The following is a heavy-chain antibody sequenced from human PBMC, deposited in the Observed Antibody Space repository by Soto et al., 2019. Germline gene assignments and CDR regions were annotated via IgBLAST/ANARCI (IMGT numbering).Heavy chain of an antibody. D-gene: IGHD2-2*01. CDR3: ATPSGRCISTSCFRYGMDV. Sequence: QVQLVQSGAEVKKPGSSVKVSCKASGGTFSSYGISWVRQAPGQGLEWMGGIIPIFGATNYAQNFQGRVTITADASTSTAYMELSSLRSEDTAVYYCATPSGRCISTSCFRYGMDVWGQGTTVTVSS. V-gene: IGHV1-69*12. CDR1: GGTFSSYG. CDR2: IIPIFGAT. J-gene: IGHJ6*02.